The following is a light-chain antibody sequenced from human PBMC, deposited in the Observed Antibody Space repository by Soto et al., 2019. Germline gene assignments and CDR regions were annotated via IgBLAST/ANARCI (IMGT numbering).Light chain of an antibody. V-gene: IGKV3-20*01. Sequence: IVLTQSPGTLSLSPGERATLSCRASQSVSNNYLAWYQQQPGQAHRLLIYGASNRATGIPDRFSGRGSGTDFTLTISRLEPEDFAVYYCQQYGSSPGITFGQGTRLEIK. CDR2: GAS. CDR3: QQYGSSPGIT. J-gene: IGKJ5*01. CDR1: QSVSNNY.